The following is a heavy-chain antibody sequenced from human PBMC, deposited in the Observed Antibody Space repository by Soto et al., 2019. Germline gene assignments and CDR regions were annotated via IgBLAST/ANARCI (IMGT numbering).Heavy chain of an antibody. CDR1: GFTFSGSA. J-gene: IGHJ6*02. Sequence: GGSLRLSCAASGFTFSGSAIHWVRQASGKGLEWVGRIRSKSNSFATAYGASVNDRFTISRDDSKNTAYLQMNSLRAEDTAVYYCAREGYENYYYGMDVWGQGTTVTVSS. V-gene: IGHV3-73*01. CDR2: IRSKSNSFAT. D-gene: IGHD2-15*01. CDR3: AREGYENYYYGMDV.